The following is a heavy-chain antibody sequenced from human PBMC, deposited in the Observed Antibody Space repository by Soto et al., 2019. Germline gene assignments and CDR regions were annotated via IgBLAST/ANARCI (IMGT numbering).Heavy chain of an antibody. D-gene: IGHD3-22*01. Sequence: QVQLVQSAAEMKKPGASVKVSCKASGYTFIRYGITWVRQAPGQGLAWMGWISGYDDYTNSAQKLQGRVTMTADTSTRTVYMELRIPPSDDTGVYYCARGGYYENAWEKLSYYGLDVWGQGTTVTVSS. V-gene: IGHV1-18*01. CDR3: ARGGYYENAWEKLSYYGLDV. CDR1: GYTFIRYG. J-gene: IGHJ6*02. CDR2: ISGYDDYT.